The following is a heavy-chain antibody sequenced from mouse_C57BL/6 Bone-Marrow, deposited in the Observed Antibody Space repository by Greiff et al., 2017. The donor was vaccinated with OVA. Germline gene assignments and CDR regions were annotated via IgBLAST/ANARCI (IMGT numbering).Heavy chain of an antibody. D-gene: IGHD1-1*01. CDR1: GYTFTSYW. CDR2: IYPSGSET. CDR3: STSYYYVSSSLYSLDY. J-gene: IGHJ2*01. Sequence: QVQLQQPGAELVRPGSSVKLSCKASGYTFTSYWMDWVKQRPGQGLEWIGNIYPSGSETNYNQKFKDKATLTVDKSSSTAYMQLSSLTSEDSAVYYCSTSYYYVSSSLYSLDYWGQGTTVTVSS. V-gene: IGHV1-61*01.